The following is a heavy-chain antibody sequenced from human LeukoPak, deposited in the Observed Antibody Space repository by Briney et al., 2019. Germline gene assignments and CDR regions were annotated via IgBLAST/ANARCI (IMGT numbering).Heavy chain of an antibody. D-gene: IGHD6-19*01. Sequence: ASVKVSCKASGYTFTSYDINWVRQATGQGLEWMGWMNPNSGNTGYPQKFQGRVTMTRNTSISTAYMELSSLRSEDTAVYYCARSQAVSGYWYFDLWGGGTLVTVSS. V-gene: IGHV1-8*01. CDR3: ARSQAVSGYWYFDL. CDR1: GYTFTSYD. CDR2: MNPNSGNT. J-gene: IGHJ2*01.